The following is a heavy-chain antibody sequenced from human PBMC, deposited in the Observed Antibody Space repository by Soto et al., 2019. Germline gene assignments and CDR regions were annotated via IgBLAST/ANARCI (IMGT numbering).Heavy chain of an antibody. CDR3: VFYYGSGSARPYYYYYYMDV. V-gene: IGHV4-39*01. CDR1: GGSISSSSYY. J-gene: IGHJ6*03. Sequence: SETLSLTCTVSGGSISSSSYYWGWIRQPPGKGLEWIGSIYYSGSTYYNPSLKSRVTISVDTSKNQFSLKLSSVTAADTAVYYCVFYYGSGSARPYYYYYYMDVWGKGTTVTVSS. CDR2: IYYSGST. D-gene: IGHD3-10*01.